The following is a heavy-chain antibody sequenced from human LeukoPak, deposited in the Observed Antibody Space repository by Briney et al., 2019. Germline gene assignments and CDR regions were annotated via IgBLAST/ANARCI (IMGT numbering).Heavy chain of an antibody. CDR3: ARGAYCTSINCYGFDY. D-gene: IGHD2-2*01. CDR2: LSHTGNT. Sequence: PSETLSLTCTVSGNSISSGDNYWSWIRQPPGEGLEWVGELSHTGNTNYNPSLKSRVTFSVDTSKRQFSLRLKSVTAADTAVYYCARGAYCTSINCYGFDYWGQGILVTVSS. CDR1: GNSISSGDNY. J-gene: IGHJ4*02. V-gene: IGHV4-39*07.